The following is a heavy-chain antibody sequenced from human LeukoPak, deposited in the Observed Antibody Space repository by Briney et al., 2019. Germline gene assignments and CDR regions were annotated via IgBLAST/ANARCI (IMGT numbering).Heavy chain of an antibody. CDR3: ARNGPGGYYFDF. Sequence: PGGSLRLSCAASGFTVSNNYMSWVRQALGKGLEWVSIIYAGGYTYYADSVKDVFTISRDNSKNTLYLQMNSLTAEDTAVYYCARNGPGGYYFDFWGQGTLVTVSS. D-gene: IGHD2-8*02. CDR2: IYAGGYT. J-gene: IGHJ4*02. CDR1: GFTVSNNY. V-gene: IGHV3-66*01.